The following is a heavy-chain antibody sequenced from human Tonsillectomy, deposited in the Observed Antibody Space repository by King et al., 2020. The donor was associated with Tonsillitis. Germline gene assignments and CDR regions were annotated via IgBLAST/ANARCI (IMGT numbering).Heavy chain of an antibody. J-gene: IGHJ6*02. Sequence: QLVQSGAEVKKPGESLKISCKASGYSFTNYWIGWVRQMPGKGLEWMGIIYPDDSDTRYSPSFPGQVTISVDKSIPTAYLQWNSLKASDTAMYYCARLHKIRAGTSYGLDVWGLGTTVIVSS. V-gene: IGHV5-51*01. CDR1: GYSFTNYW. CDR3: ARLHKIRAGTSYGLDV. D-gene: IGHD6-13*01. CDR2: IYPDDSDT.